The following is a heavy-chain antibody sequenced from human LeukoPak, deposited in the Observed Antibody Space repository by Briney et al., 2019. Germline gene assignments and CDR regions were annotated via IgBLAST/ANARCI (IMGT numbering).Heavy chain of an antibody. D-gene: IGHD3-22*01. CDR2: INPNSGGT. CDR1: GYTFTGYY. CDR3: ARGRVTYYYDSSGYSYYFDY. Sequence: ASVKVSCKASGYTFTGYYMHWVRQAPGQGLEWMGWINPNSGGTNYAQKFQGRVTMTRDTSISTAYMELSRLRSDDTAVYYCARGRVTYYYDSSGYSYYFDYWGQGTLVTVSS. J-gene: IGHJ4*02. V-gene: IGHV1-2*02.